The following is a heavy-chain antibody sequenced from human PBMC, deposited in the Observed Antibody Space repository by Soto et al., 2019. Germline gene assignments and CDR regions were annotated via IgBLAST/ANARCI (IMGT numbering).Heavy chain of an antibody. D-gene: IGHD5-12*01. Sequence: GGSLRLSCAASGFTFDDYAMHWVRQAPGKGLEWVSGISWNSGSIGYADSVKGRFTISRDNAKNSLYLQMNSLRAEDTAVYYCARDLSVATAYGMDVWGQGTTVTVSS. CDR3: ARDLSVATAYGMDV. CDR1: GFTFDDYA. V-gene: IGHV3-9*01. J-gene: IGHJ6*02. CDR2: ISWNSGSI.